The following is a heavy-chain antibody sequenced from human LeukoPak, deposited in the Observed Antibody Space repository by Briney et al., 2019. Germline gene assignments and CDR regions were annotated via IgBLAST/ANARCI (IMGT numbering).Heavy chain of an antibody. CDR1: GGSISSSSYY. Sequence: SETLSLTCTVSGGSISSSSYYLGWIRQPPGKGLEWIGSIYYSGSTYYNPSLESRVTISVDTSKNQFSLKLSSVTAADTAVFQAEDRIRYFDWTFDYWGQGTLVTVSS. CDR3: EDRIRYFDWTFDY. D-gene: IGHD3-9*01. V-gene: IGHV4-39*01. CDR2: IYYSGST. J-gene: IGHJ4*02.